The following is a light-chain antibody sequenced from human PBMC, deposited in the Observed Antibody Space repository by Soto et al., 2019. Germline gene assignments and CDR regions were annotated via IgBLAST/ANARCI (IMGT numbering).Light chain of an antibody. CDR3: QQYNTWVRGT. CDR1: QSVDSD. Sequence: EVVVTQSPATLSVSPGERVTLSCRASQSVDSDVAWFQHKPGQAPRLLIYGASTRAAGIPGRFSGSGYETDFTLNISSLEPEDSATYFCQQYNTWVRGTFGQGTKLEIK. CDR2: GAS. V-gene: IGKV3-15*01. J-gene: IGKJ2*01.